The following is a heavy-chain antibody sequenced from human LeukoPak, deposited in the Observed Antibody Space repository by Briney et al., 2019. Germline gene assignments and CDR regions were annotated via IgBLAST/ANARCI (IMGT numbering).Heavy chain of an antibody. CDR3: AKDSGYDLN. V-gene: IGHV4-4*07. Sequence: SETLSLTCAVYGGSFSGYYWSWIRQPAGKGLEWIGRVYTSGSTIYNPSLRSRVTMSVDTSKNQFSLKVSSVTAADTAVYYCAKDSGYDLNWGQGTLVTVSS. J-gene: IGHJ4*02. CDR1: GGSFSGYY. D-gene: IGHD5-12*01. CDR2: VYTSGST.